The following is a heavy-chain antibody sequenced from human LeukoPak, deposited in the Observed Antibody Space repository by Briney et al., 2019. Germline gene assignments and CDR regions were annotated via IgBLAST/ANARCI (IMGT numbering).Heavy chain of an antibody. D-gene: IGHD2-15*01. Sequence: GSLRLSCAASGFTFSYYSMHWVRQAPGKGLGWVSRIDTDVNSATYADSVKGRFTIPRDNAKNTLYLQMNSLRAEDTAVYYCARAVVAAVTDAFDIWGQGTMVTVSS. CDR2: IDTDVNSA. CDR3: ARAVVAAVTDAFDI. V-gene: IGHV3-74*01. CDR1: GFTFSYYS. J-gene: IGHJ3*02.